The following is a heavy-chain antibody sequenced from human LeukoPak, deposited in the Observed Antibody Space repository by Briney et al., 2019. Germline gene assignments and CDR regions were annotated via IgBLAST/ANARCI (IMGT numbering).Heavy chain of an antibody. D-gene: IGHD6-13*01. CDR2: ISYDGSNK. Sequence: GGSLRLSCAASGFTFSSYAMHWVRQAPGKRLEWVAVISYDGSNKYYADSVKGRFTISRDNSKNTLYLQMNSLRAEDTAVYYCARDPADARIAAAGTHWGQGTLVTVSS. J-gene: IGHJ4*02. CDR1: GFTFSSYA. V-gene: IGHV3-30-3*01. CDR3: ARDPADARIAAAGTH.